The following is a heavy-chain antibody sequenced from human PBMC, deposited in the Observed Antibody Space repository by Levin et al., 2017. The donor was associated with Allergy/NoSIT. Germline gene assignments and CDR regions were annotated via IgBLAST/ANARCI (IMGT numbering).Heavy chain of an antibody. D-gene: IGHD3-10*01. CDR2: ITGSDGRA. CDR3: AKFGAFDV. V-gene: IGHV3-23*01. Sequence: LSLPCVASGFTFSTFGMTWVRPAPGKGLEWVSAITGSDGRAFYADSLEGRFPLSRDNPRNTLYLQMNSLRAEDTAVYYCAKFGAFDVWGQGTMVTVSS. CDR1: GFTFSTFG. J-gene: IGHJ3*01.